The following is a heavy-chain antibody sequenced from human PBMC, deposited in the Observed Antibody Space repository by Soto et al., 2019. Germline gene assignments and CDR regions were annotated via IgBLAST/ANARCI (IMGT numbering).Heavy chain of an antibody. Sequence: PGESLKISCNASGYSFTSYWISWVRQMPGKGLEWMGRIDPSDSYTNVSPSFQGHVTISADKSISTAYLQWSSLKASDSAMYYCARHSYSASGFYYYGLDVWGQGTTVTVSS. CDR2: IDPSDSYT. V-gene: IGHV5-10-1*01. D-gene: IGHD3-10*01. CDR3: ARHSYSASGFYYYGLDV. J-gene: IGHJ6*02. CDR1: GYSFTSYW.